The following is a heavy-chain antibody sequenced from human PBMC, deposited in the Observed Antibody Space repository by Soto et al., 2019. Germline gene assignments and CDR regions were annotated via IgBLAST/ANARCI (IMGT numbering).Heavy chain of an antibody. CDR1: GDSINNRSYY. J-gene: IGHJ4*02. V-gene: IGHV4-39*01. D-gene: IGHD2-21*02. Sequence: SETLSLTCTVTGDSINNRSYYWGWIRQPPGKGLEWIGSIYYSGSTYNNPSLKSRVSMSVDTSKNQFSLKLRSVTAADTALYYCARQRTSVVTRAYFDSWGQGSLVTVSS. CDR3: ARQRTSVVTRAYFDS. CDR2: IYYSGST.